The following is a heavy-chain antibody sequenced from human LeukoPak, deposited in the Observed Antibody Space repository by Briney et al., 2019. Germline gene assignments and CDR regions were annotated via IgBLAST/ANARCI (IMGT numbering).Heavy chain of an antibody. J-gene: IGHJ4*02. V-gene: IGHV4-39*07. CDR2: VHHSGRI. Sequence: SETLSLTCTVSGGSISRSSYYWGWIRQPPGKGLEWIGEVHHSGRINHNPSLKSRVTISVDKSKNQFSLKLNSVTAADTAVYYCARAFLVGYSPEEYSFDYWGQGTLVTVSS. D-gene: IGHD2-15*01. CDR1: GGSISRSSYY. CDR3: ARAFLVGYSPEEYSFDY.